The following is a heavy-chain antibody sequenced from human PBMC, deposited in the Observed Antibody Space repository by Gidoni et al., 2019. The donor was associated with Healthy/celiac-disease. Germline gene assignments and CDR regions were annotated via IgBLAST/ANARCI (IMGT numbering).Heavy chain of an antibody. Sequence: EVQLVESGGGLVQPGGSLRLSCAASGFPFSDHYMDWVRQAPGKGLEWVGRTRNKANSYTTEYAASVKGRFTISRDDSKNSLYLQMNSLKTEDTAVYYCARGMRSSGYKKGGAFDIWGQGTMVTVSS. V-gene: IGHV3-72*01. CDR1: GFPFSDHY. CDR2: TRNKANSYTT. CDR3: ARGMRSSGYKKGGAFDI. J-gene: IGHJ3*02. D-gene: IGHD3-22*01.